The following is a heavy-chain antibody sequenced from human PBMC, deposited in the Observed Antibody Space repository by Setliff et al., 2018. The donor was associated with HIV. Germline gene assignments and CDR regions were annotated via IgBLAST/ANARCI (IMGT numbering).Heavy chain of an antibody. V-gene: IGHV4-34*01. J-gene: IGHJ6*03. CDR2: INHRGST. CDR1: GGSFRGYF. Sequence: SETLSLTCAIYGGSFRGYFWIWIRQPPGKGLEGIGEINHRGSTNYNSSLKSPVTVVVDTSKNQFTLTLSAVTAADTAVYSCAKGSVFCDRGNHYQYMDVWATGTTVTVSS. D-gene: IGHD3-10*01. CDR3: AKGSVFCDRGNHYQYMDV.